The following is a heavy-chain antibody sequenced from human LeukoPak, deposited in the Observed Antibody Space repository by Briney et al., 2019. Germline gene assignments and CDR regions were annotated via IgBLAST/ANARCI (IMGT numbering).Heavy chain of an antibody. D-gene: IGHD2-15*01. Sequence: ASVKVSCKASGYTFTSYGISWVRQAPGQGLEWMGWISAYNGNTNYAQKLQGRVTMTTETSTSTAYMELRSLGSDDTAVYYCAREYCSGGSCWHYYYYGMDVWGQGTTVTVSS. J-gene: IGHJ6*02. CDR3: AREYCSGGSCWHYYYYGMDV. CDR2: ISAYNGNT. V-gene: IGHV1-18*01. CDR1: GYTFTSYG.